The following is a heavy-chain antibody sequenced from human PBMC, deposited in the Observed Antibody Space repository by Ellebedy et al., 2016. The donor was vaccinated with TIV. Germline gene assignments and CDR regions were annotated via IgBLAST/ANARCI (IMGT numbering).Heavy chain of an antibody. CDR2: ISSTGSTV. D-gene: IGHD6-25*01. Sequence: PGGSLRLSCAASGFSFSDYYMNWIRQAPGKDLEWVSYISSTGSTVYYADSVKGRFTISRDNAKNSLYLQMNSLRAEDTAVYYCARYDPLAAVQFDYWGQGTLVTVSS. V-gene: IGHV3-11*01. J-gene: IGHJ4*02. CDR3: ARYDPLAAVQFDY. CDR1: GFSFSDYY.